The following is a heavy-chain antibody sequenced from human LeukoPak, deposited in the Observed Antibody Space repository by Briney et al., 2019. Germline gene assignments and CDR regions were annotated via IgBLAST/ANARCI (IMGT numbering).Heavy chain of an antibody. Sequence: SETLSLTCTVSGGSISSSSYYWSWIRQPPGKGLEWIGYVYYSGTTNYNPSLKSRVTISVDTSKNQFSLKLSSVTAADTAVYFCARDPQGGTISDAFDIWGQGTMVTVSS. D-gene: IGHD1-1*01. J-gene: IGHJ3*02. V-gene: IGHV4-61*01. CDR3: ARDPQGGTISDAFDI. CDR1: GGSISSSSYY. CDR2: VYYSGTT.